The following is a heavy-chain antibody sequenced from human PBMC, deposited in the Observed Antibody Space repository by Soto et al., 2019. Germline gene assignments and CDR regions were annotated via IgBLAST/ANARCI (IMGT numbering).Heavy chain of an antibody. D-gene: IGHD4-17*01. CDR2: IIPLLGVT. V-gene: IGHV1-69*10. CDR1: GGTFSSYA. Sequence: SVKVSCKASGGTFSSYAATWVRQAPGQGLEWMGGIIPLLGVTNFAQNFQGRVTITADKSTSTAYMELSSLTSEDTAFYYCARCVPLYGAKFYFDSWGQGTLVTVSS. J-gene: IGHJ4*02. CDR3: ARCVPLYGAKFYFDS.